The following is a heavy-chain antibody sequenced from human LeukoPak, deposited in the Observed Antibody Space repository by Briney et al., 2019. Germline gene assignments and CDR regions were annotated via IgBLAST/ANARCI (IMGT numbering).Heavy chain of an antibody. CDR1: GYTFTGYY. Sequence: ASVKVSCKASGYTFTGYYMHWVRQAPGQGLEWMGWINPNSGGTNYAQKFQGRVTMTRDTSISTAYMELRSLRSDDTAVYYCARENWNYTLYAFDIWGQGTMVTVSS. V-gene: IGHV1-2*02. CDR3: ARENWNYTLYAFDI. CDR2: INPNSGGT. D-gene: IGHD1-7*01. J-gene: IGHJ3*02.